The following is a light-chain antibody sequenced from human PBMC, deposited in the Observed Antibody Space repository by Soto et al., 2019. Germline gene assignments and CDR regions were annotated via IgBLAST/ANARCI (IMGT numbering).Light chain of an antibody. CDR1: SSDIGGYNF. J-gene: IGLJ1*01. Sequence: QSALTQPASVSGSPGQSITISCTGTSSDIGGYNFVSWYQQHPGKAPKLMIYDVSNRPSGVSNRFSGSKSGNTASLTISGLQAEDEADYYCSSYKDSSLYVFGTGTKLTVL. CDR2: DVS. V-gene: IGLV2-14*03. CDR3: SSYKDSSLYV.